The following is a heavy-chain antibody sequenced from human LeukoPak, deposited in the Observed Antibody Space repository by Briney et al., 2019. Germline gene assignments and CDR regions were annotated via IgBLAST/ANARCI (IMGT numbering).Heavy chain of an antibody. J-gene: IGHJ4*02. CDR3: AKKVGKSSGYYYGY. CDR2: ISASGGST. Sequence: PGGSLRLSCAASGFTFNTYAMSWVRQAPGKGLGWVSAISASGGSTYYADSVKGRFTISRDNSMNTLYLQMNSLRAEATAVYYCAKKVGKSSGYYYGYWGQGTLVTVSS. D-gene: IGHD3-22*01. V-gene: IGHV3-23*01. CDR1: GFTFNTYA.